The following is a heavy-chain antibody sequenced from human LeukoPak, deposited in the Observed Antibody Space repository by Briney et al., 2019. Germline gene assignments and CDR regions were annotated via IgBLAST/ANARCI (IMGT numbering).Heavy chain of an antibody. CDR1: VGTVISYA. CDR3: ERVGKTRTTLSLFDY. D-gene: IGHD1-7*01. V-gene: IGHV1-69*13. CDR2: IIPIFCTA. Sequence: ASVKVSFKASVGTVISYAISWVRQAPGQGLEWMGGIIPIFCTANYAQKFQARVTITADESTSTAYMELSSMSSEDTAVYSCERVGKTRTTLSLFDYWGQGTLVTVTS. J-gene: IGHJ4*02.